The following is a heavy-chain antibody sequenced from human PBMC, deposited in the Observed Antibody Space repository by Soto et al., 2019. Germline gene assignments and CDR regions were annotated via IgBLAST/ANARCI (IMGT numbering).Heavy chain of an antibody. J-gene: IGHJ6*02. Sequence: QVQLVESGGGVVQPGRSLRLSCAASGFTFSSYGMHWVRQAPGKGLEWVAVIWYDGSNKYYADSVKGRFTISRDNSKNTLYLQMNSLRAEDTAVYYCARSHCSSTSCYYYYYGMDVWGQGTTVTVSS. CDR1: GFTFSSYG. D-gene: IGHD2-2*01. CDR3: ARSHCSSTSCYYYYYGMDV. CDR2: IWYDGSNK. V-gene: IGHV3-33*01.